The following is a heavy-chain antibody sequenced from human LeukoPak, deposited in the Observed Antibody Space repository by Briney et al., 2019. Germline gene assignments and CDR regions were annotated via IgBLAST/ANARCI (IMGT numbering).Heavy chain of an antibody. CDR1: GFTFRDYY. Sequence: GGSLRLSCAASGFTFRDYYMSWIRHAPGRGLEWLAYLSRSSDKTYYADSVKGRFTISRDNAKNSLYLQMNSLRAEDTAVYYCARTAREADVRGQGTTVTVSS. V-gene: IGHV3-11*03. J-gene: IGHJ6*02. D-gene: IGHD2-21*02. CDR2: LSRSSDKT. CDR3: ARTAREADV.